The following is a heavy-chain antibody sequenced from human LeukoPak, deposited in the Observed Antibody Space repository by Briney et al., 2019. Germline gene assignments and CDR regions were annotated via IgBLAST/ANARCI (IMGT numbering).Heavy chain of an antibody. D-gene: IGHD2-2*01. V-gene: IGHV3-23*01. CDR3: AKGILGYCTSGSCHAYDP. CDR2: ISGSGGAT. Sequence: GGSLRLCCAASGFTFNNYAMNWVRQAPGRGLEWVSAISGSGGATYYADSVKGRFTISRDNSKNTLYLQMNSLRLEDTAVYYCAKGILGYCTSGSCHAYDPWGQGTLVTVSS. CDR1: GFTFNNYA. J-gene: IGHJ5*02.